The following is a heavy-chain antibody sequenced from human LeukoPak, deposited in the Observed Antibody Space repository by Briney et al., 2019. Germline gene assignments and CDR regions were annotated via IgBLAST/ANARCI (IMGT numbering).Heavy chain of an antibody. D-gene: IGHD2-15*01. CDR3: ARDRYCSGGSCYYTTTEY. CDR1: GYTFTSYG. J-gene: IGHJ4*02. CDR2: ISAYNGNT. V-gene: IGHV1-18*01. Sequence: GASVKVSCKASGYTFTSYGISWVRQAPGQGLEWMGWISAYNGNTNYAQKLQGRVTMTTDTSTSTAYVELRSLRSDDTAVYYCARDRYCSGGSCYYTTTEYWGQGTLVTVSS.